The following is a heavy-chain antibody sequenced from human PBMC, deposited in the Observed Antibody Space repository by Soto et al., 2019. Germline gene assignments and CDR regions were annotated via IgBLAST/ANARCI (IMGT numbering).Heavy chain of an antibody. V-gene: IGHV3-74*01. CDR2: VHSDGTTT. J-gene: IGHJ3*01. CDR1: GFIFDDYA. Sequence: GGSLRLSCGASGFIFDDYAMHWVRQAPGKGLVWVSRVHSDGTTTTYADSVKGRFTISRDNARNTVSLQMSSLRAEDTAIYYCARGDRGGFDLWGHGTVVTVSS. D-gene: IGHD3-10*01. CDR3: ARGDRGGFDL.